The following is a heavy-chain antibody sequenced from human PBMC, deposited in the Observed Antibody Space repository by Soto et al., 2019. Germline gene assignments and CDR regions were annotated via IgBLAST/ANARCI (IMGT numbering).Heavy chain of an antibody. CDR3: ARGDCTGAYCYSWPFNYGVDV. CDR1: GFTFNTYG. CDR2: IWYDGSNK. D-gene: IGHD2-15*01. Sequence: QVQLVESGGGVVQPGGSLRLSCTTSGFTFNTYGMYWVRQAPGKGLEWVAIIWYDGSNKYYGDSVKGRFTISRDNSKKTLYLQMKSLRAEDTALYYCARGDCTGAYCYSWPFNYGVDVWGQGTTGTVSS. V-gene: IGHV3-33*08. J-gene: IGHJ6*02.